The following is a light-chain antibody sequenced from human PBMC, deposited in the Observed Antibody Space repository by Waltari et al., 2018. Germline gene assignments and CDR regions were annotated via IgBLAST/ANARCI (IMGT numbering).Light chain of an antibody. V-gene: IGKV3-20*01. J-gene: IGKJ1*01. Sequence: EIVLTQSPGTLSLSPGERATLSCRASQSVDNSYLAWYQQKPGQAPRLIIYDASSRATGIPDRFSGSGSGTDFTLTISRLEAEDFAVYFCQQYGSSPTFGQGTKVEIK. CDR1: QSVDNSY. CDR2: DAS. CDR3: QQYGSSPT.